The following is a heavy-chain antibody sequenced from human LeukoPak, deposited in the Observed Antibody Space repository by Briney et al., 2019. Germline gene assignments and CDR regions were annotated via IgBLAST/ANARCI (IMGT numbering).Heavy chain of an antibody. J-gene: IGHJ4*02. D-gene: IGHD1-26*01. CDR3: ASKTGSYHGYFDY. CDR1: GFTFRDYT. V-gene: IGHV3-21*04. CDR2: IDKSGTFI. Sequence: GGSLRLSCTASGFTFRDYTINWVRQAPGKGLEWVSAIDKSGTFIKYADSVKGRFTVSRDNAKNSLFLQMNSLRAEDTAVYYCASKTGSYHGYFDYWGQGTLVTVSS.